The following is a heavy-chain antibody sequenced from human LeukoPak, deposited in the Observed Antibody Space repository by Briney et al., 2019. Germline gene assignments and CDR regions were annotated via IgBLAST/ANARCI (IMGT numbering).Heavy chain of an antibody. V-gene: IGHV4-39*01. J-gene: IGHJ4*02. CDR1: GGSISSSSYY. D-gene: IGHD5-12*01. Sequence: PSETLSLTCTVSGGSISSSSYYWGWIRQPPGKGLEWIGSIYYSGSTYYNPSLKSRVTISVDTSKNQFSLKLSSVTAADTAVYYCARAPYSGYDLTTGDLDYWGQGTLVTVSS. CDR3: ARAPYSGYDLTTGDLDY. CDR2: IYYSGST.